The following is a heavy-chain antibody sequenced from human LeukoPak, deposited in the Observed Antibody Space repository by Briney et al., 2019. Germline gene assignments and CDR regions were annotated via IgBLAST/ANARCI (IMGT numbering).Heavy chain of an antibody. V-gene: IGHV4-38-2*01. J-gene: IGHJ6*03. Sequence: PSETLSLTCAVSGYSISNGYYWGWIRQPPGKGLEWIGSIYHSGSTYYNPSLKSRVTISVDTSKNQFSLKLSSVTAADTAVYYCARHLTPYSSSRYYYYYMDVWGKGTTVTVSS. CDR3: ARHLTPYSSSRYYYYYMDV. D-gene: IGHD6-6*01. CDR2: IYHSGST. CDR1: GYSISNGYY.